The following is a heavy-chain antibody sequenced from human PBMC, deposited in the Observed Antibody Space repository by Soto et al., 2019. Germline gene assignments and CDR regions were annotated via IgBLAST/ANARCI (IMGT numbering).Heavy chain of an antibody. J-gene: IGHJ5*02. V-gene: IGHV4-61*01. Sequence: KPSETLSLTCTVSGDSVTSGNYYWSWIRQPPGKGLEWIGHIYYSGSTNYSPSLKSRVTISLDTSNSQFSLKVTSVTAEDTAVYFCARESTYLRHYDAWGPGTLVTVSS. D-gene: IGHD3-9*01. CDR1: GDSVTSGNYY. CDR3: ARESTYLRHYDA. CDR2: IYYSGST.